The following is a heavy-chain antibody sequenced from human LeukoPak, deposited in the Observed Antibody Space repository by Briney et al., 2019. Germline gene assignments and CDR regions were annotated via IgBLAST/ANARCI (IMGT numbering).Heavy chain of an antibody. Sequence: GGSLRLSCAASGFTFSDYYMGWIRQAPGKGLEWVSYISSSGSTIYYADSVKGRFTISRDNAKNSLYLQMNSLRAEDTAVYYCAREFRNTGRIYYFDYWGQGTLVTVSS. CDR1: GFTFSDYY. V-gene: IGHV3-11*01. CDR2: ISSSGSTI. CDR3: AREFRNTGRIYYFDY. J-gene: IGHJ4*02. D-gene: IGHD3-10*01.